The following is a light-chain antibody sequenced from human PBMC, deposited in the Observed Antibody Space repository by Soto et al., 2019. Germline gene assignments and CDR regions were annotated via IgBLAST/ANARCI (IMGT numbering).Light chain of an antibody. J-gene: IGKJ2*01. CDR2: GAS. V-gene: IGKV3-20*01. CDR1: QSISNSY. CDR3: QQYGRSLPT. Sequence: ENVLTQSPDILSLSPGERVTLSCRASQSISNSYLAWYQQKPGQAPRVLIYGASNRATGTPDRFSGSGSGTDFTLTISRLQPEDFALYYCQQYGRSLPTFGRGTELEIK.